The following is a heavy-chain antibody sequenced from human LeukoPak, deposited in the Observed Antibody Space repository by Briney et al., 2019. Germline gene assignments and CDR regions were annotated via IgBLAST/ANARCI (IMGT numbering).Heavy chain of an antibody. J-gene: IGHJ4*02. CDR3: ARVITPYGDHDY. CDR1: GGSISSSSYY. D-gene: IGHD4-17*01. V-gene: IGHV4-39*07. Sequence: SETLSLTCTVSGGSISSSSYYWGWIRQPPGKGLEWIGSIYYSGSTYYNPSLKSRVTISVDTSKNQFSLKLSSVTAADTAVYYCARVITPYGDHDYWGQGTLVTVSS. CDR2: IYYSGST.